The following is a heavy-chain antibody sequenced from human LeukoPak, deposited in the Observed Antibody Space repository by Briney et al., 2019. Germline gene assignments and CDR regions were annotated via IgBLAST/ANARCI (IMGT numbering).Heavy chain of an antibody. Sequence: GGSLRLSCAASGFTVSSNYMSWVRQAPGKGLEWVSVIYSGGNTDFADSVKGRFTVSRDNPTNTLYLQMHSLRAEDTAVYYCARGRYFDSWGQGTLVIVSS. CDR3: ARGRYFDS. CDR1: GFTVSSNY. CDR2: IYSGGNT. J-gene: IGHJ4*02. V-gene: IGHV3-66*01.